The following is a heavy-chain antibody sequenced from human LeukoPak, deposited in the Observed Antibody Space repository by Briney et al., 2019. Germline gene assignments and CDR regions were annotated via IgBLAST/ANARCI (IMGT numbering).Heavy chain of an antibody. CDR1: GLTLSTSG. D-gene: IGHD1-14*01. Sequence: GGSLRLSFTASGLTLSTSGFNWVRQAPWKGLEWVASIGPTGSDRYHADSIKGRFTIPRDNAHNFLYLQMNSLRAEDTAVYYCATETNGRHYDYWGQGTLLTVSS. CDR2: IGPTGSDR. CDR3: ATETNGRHYDY. V-gene: IGHV3-21*06. J-gene: IGHJ4*02.